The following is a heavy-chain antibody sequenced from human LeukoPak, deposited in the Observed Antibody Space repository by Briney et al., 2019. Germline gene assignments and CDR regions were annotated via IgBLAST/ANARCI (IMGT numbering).Heavy chain of an antibody. V-gene: IGHV4-39*07. J-gene: IGHJ4*02. CDR1: GGSISSSSYY. CDR3: AGIYGGNSASLDY. CDR2: IYYSGST. D-gene: IGHD4-23*01. Sequence: SETLSLTCTVSGGSISSSSYYWGWIRQPPGKGLEWIGSIYYSGSTYYNPSLKSRVTISVDTSKNQFSLKLSSVTAADTAVYYCAGIYGGNSASLDYWGQGTLVTVSS.